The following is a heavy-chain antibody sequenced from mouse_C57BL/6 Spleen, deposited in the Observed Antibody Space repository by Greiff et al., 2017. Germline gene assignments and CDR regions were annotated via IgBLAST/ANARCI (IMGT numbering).Heavy chain of an antibody. Sequence: EVKLQESGGGLVQPGESLKLSCESNEYEFPSHDMSWVRKTPEKRLELVAAINSDGGSTYYPDTMARRFNISRDNTKKTLYLQMGSLRSEDTALYYCARRNYGSSHWYFDVWGTGTTVTVSS. CDR1: EYEFPSHD. CDR2: INSDGGST. V-gene: IGHV5-2*01. D-gene: IGHD1-1*01. J-gene: IGHJ1*03. CDR3: ARRNYGSSHWYFDV.